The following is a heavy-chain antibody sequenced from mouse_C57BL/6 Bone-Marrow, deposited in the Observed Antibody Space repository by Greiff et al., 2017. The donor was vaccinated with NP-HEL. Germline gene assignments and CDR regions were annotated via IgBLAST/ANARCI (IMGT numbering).Heavy chain of an antibody. CDR1: GYTFTSYW. J-gene: IGHJ1*03. D-gene: IGHD2-5*01. V-gene: IGHV1-64*01. Sequence: QVQLQQPGAELVKPGASVKLSCKASGYTFTSYWMHWVKQRPGQGLEWIGMIHPNSGSTNYNEKFKSKSTLTVDKSSSTAYMQLSSLTSEDSAVYYCARSVYYSRNWYFDVWGTGTTVTVSS. CDR3: ARSVYYSRNWYFDV. CDR2: IHPNSGST.